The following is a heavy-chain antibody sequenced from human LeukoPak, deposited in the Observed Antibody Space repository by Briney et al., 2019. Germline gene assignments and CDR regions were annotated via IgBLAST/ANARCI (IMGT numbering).Heavy chain of an antibody. V-gene: IGHV4-30-2*01. CDR3: AETRGDYSSAFDI. CDR2: IYHSGST. Sequence: KSSETLSLTCTVSGGSISSGDYYWSWIRQPPGKGLEWIGYIYHSGSTYYNPSLKSRVTISVDRSKNQFSLKLSSVTAADTAAYYCAETRGDYSSAFDIWGQGTMVTVSS. J-gene: IGHJ3*02. CDR1: GGSISSGDYY. D-gene: IGHD4-11*01.